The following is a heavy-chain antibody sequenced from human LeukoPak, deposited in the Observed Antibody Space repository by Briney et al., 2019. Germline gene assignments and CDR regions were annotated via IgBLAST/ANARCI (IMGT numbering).Heavy chain of an antibody. CDR1: GFTFENYA. V-gene: IGHV3-9*01. J-gene: IGHJ3*02. CDR2: IRWNGSDI. CDR3: TKDTSRTGWHRDAFDI. D-gene: IGHD3/OR15-3a*01. Sequence: GGSLRLSCAVSGFTFENYAMHWVRQPPGKGLEWVSGIRWNGSDIGYADSVKGRFTISRDGAKNSLYLQINSLRTEDTALYYCTKDTSRTGWHRDAFDIWGQGTMVTVSS.